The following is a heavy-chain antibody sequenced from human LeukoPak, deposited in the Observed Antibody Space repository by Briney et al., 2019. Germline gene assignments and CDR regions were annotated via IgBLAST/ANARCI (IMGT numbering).Heavy chain of an antibody. CDR1: GFTFSYFT. CDR3: ARDSNSSSSDYYYYYMDV. J-gene: IGHJ6*03. V-gene: IGHV3-21*01. CDR2: ISSSSSYI. D-gene: IGHD6-6*01. Sequence: PGGSLRLSCAASGFTFSYFTINWVRQAPGKGLEWVSSISSSSSYIYNADSVKGRFTISRDNAKNSLFLQMNSLRAEDTAVYYCARDSNSSSSDYYYYYMDVWGKGTTVTVSS.